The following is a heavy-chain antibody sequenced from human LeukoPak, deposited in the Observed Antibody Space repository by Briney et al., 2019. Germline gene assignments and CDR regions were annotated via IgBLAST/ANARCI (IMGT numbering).Heavy chain of an antibody. J-gene: IGHJ6*04. CDR1: GFTFSSYS. CDR3: AELGITMIGGV. Sequence: GGSLRPSCAASGFTFSSYSMNWVRQAPGNGLEWISYISSSGATKYYTDSVKGRFTISRDNAKNSLYLQMNSLRAEDTAVYYCAELGITMIGGVWGKGTTVTISS. V-gene: IGHV3-48*04. CDR2: ISSSGATK. D-gene: IGHD3-10*02.